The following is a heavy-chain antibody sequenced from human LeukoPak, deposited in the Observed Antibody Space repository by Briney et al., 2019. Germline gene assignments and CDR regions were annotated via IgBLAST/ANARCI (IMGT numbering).Heavy chain of an antibody. Sequence: GGSLRLSCAASGFTFSSYAMHWVRQAPGKGLEWVAVISYDGSNKYYADSVKGRFTISRDNSKNTLYLQMNSLRAEDSAVYYCAKDRSDSNTWYAGSHWGQGTLVTVSS. V-gene: IGHV3-30-3*01. J-gene: IGHJ4*02. CDR1: GFTFSSYA. CDR3: AKDRSDSNTWYAGSH. D-gene: IGHD6-13*01. CDR2: ISYDGSNK.